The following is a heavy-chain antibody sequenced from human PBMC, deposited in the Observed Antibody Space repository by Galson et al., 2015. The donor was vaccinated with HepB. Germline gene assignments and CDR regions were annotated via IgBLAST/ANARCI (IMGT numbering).Heavy chain of an antibody. Sequence: SLRLSCAASGFTFSSYAMSWVRQAPGKGLEWVSAISGSGGSTYYADSVKGRFTISRDNSKNTLYLQMNSLRAEDTAVYYCAATPLEWLHQRNYYYYYMDVWGKGTTVTVSS. CDR2: ISGSGGST. CDR3: AATPLEWLHQRNYYYYYMDV. J-gene: IGHJ6*03. CDR1: GFTFSSYA. V-gene: IGHV3-23*01. D-gene: IGHD3-3*01.